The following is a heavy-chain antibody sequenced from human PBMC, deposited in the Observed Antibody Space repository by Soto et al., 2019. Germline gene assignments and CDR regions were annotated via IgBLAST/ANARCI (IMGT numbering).Heavy chain of an antibody. J-gene: IGHJ4*02. CDR2: IIPILGKP. CDR3: ATDVDLPYEF. D-gene: IGHD3-16*01. CDR1: GGTFSSYT. V-gene: IGHV1-69*02. Sequence: QVQLVQSGAEVKKLGSSVKVSCKTSGGTFSSYTVNWVRQAPGQGPEWMGRIIPILGKPNYAQKFQGRVTITADTSTSTAYMEVTSLRSEDTAVYYCATDVDLPYEFWGQGTLVTVS.